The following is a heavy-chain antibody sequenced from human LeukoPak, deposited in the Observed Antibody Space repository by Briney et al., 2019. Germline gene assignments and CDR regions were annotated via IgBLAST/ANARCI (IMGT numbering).Heavy chain of an antibody. Sequence: GGSLRLSCAASGFTFSSYWMSWVRQAPGKGLEWVANIKQDGSEKYYVDSVKGRFTISRDNAKNSLYLQMNSLRAEDTAVYYCARLDDFWSGYWGNYYYYMDVWGTGTTVTVSS. CDR1: GFTFSSYW. J-gene: IGHJ6*03. CDR2: IKQDGSEK. CDR3: ARLDDFWSGYWGNYYYYMDV. V-gene: IGHV3-7*01. D-gene: IGHD3-3*01.